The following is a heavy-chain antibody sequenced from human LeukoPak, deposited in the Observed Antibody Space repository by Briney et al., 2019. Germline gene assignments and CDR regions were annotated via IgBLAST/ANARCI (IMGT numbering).Heavy chain of an antibody. CDR1: GGPISSNNYY. J-gene: IGHJ3*02. CDR2: SYYSGST. D-gene: IGHD5-24*01. Sequence: PSETLSLTCTVSGGPISSNNYYWVWIRQPPGKGLEWIGSSYYSGSTYYNSVLKSRVTISEDTSKNQFSLKLSSVTAADTAVYYCARREDGYNAHRTFDIWGQGTMVTVSS. V-gene: IGHV4-39*01. CDR3: ARREDGYNAHRTFDI.